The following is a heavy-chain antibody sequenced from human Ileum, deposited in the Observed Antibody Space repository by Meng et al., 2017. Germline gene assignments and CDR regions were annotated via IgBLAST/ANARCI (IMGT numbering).Heavy chain of an antibody. J-gene: IGHJ4*02. V-gene: IGHV3-11*01. CDR3: ARPQYTYGRDPFEH. Sequence: QVQLVESGGGSVKPGGSLRLSCAASGFTFSDYYMSWVRQAPGKELEWVSYVTRSGDTTYYADSVKGRFTISRDNAKNSLYLQMNSLRAEDTAVYYCARPQYTYGRDPFEHWGQGALVTVSS. D-gene: IGHD2-2*02. CDR1: GFTFSDYY. CDR2: VTRSGDTT.